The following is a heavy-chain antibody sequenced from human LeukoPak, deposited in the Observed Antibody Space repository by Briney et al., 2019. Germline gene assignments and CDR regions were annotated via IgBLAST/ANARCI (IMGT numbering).Heavy chain of an antibody. CDR3: ARSLGNTIAVAGTDFDY. CDR2: ISYDGSNK. V-gene: IGHV3-30-3*01. D-gene: IGHD6-19*01. CDR1: GFTFSSYA. J-gene: IGHJ4*02. Sequence: GGSLRLSCAASGFTFSSYAMHWVRQAPGKGLEWVAVISYDGSNKYYADSVKGRFTISRDNSKNTLYLQMSSLRAEDTAVYYCARSLGNTIAVAGTDFDYWGQGTLVTVSS.